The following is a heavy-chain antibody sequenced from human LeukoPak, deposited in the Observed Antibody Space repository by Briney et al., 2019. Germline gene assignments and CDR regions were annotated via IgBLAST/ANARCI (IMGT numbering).Heavy chain of an antibody. CDR2: IYYSGST. CDR1: GGSISSSSYY. CDR3: ARGFRYMDV. V-gene: IGHV4-39*07. J-gene: IGHJ6*03. Sequence: SETLSLTCTVSGGSISSSSYYWGWIRQPPGKGLEWIGSIYYSGSTYYNPSLKSRVTISVDTSKNQFSLKLSSVTAAGTAVYYCARGFRYMDVWGKGTTVTVSS.